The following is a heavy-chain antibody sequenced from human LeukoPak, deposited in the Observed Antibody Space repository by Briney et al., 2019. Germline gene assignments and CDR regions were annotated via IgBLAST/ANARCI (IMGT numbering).Heavy chain of an antibody. J-gene: IGHJ4*02. CDR2: ISGSGGST. D-gene: IGHD3-22*01. V-gene: IGHV3-23*01. Sequence: GGSLRLSCAASGFTFSSYGMSWVRQAPGKGLEWVSVISGSGGSTYYADSVKGRFTISRENSKNTVYLQVNSLRAEDTAVYYCAKDSDSSGSIGPSYFDYWGQGTLVTVSS. CDR3: AKDSDSSGSIGPSYFDY. CDR1: GFTFSSYG.